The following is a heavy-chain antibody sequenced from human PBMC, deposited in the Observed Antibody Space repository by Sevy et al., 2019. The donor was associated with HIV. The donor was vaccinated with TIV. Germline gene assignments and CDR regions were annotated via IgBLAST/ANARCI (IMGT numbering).Heavy chain of an antibody. V-gene: IGHV3-7*01. CDR3: ARGSGWLTDY. Sequence: GGSLILSCAVSGFTFSRHYMTWVRQAPGKGLEWVANIKQDGTGEYYVDSVKGRFTISRDNAKNSLYLQMNSLRAEDTAVYYCARGSGWLTDYWGQRTLVTVSS. CDR1: GFTFSRHY. J-gene: IGHJ4*02. CDR2: IKQDGTGE. D-gene: IGHD6-19*01.